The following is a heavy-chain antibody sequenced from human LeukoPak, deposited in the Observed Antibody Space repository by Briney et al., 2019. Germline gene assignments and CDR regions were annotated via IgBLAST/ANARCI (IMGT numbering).Heavy chain of an antibody. CDR3: ARQKPRDFWSGYYTLDAFDI. Sequence: PGGSLRLSCAASGFTFSSYSMSWVRQAPGKGLEWVSYISSSSSTIYYADSVKGRFTISRDNAKNSLYLQMNSLRAEDTAVYYCARQKPRDFWSGYYTLDAFDIWGQGTMVTVSS. J-gene: IGHJ3*02. D-gene: IGHD3-3*01. CDR1: GFTFSSYS. V-gene: IGHV3-48*01. CDR2: ISSSSSTI.